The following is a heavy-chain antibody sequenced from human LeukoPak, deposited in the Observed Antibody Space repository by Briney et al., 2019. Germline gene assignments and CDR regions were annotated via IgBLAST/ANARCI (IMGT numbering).Heavy chain of an antibody. CDR3: ARGVVVAASPDYFDY. J-gene: IGHJ4*02. V-gene: IGHV4-61*01. Sequence: PSETLSLTCTVPGGSVSSGSYYWSWIRQPPGKGLEWIGYIYYSGSTNYNPSLKSRVTISADTSKNQFSLKLSSVTAADTAVYYCARGVVVAASPDYFDYWGQGTLVTVSS. CDR1: GGSVSSGSYY. D-gene: IGHD2-15*01. CDR2: IYYSGST.